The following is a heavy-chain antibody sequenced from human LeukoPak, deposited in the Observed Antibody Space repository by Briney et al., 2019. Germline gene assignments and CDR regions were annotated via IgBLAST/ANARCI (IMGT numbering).Heavy chain of an antibody. J-gene: IGHJ4*02. Sequence: ASVKVSCKASGYTFTSYAITWVRQAPGQGLEWMGGIIPIFGTANYAQKLQGRVTMTTDTSTSTAYMELRSLRSDDTAVYYCARDTGGIAAAGLFDYWGQGTLVTVSS. V-gene: IGHV1-18*01. D-gene: IGHD6-13*01. CDR2: IIPIFGTA. CDR1: GYTFTSYA. CDR3: ARDTGGIAAAGLFDY.